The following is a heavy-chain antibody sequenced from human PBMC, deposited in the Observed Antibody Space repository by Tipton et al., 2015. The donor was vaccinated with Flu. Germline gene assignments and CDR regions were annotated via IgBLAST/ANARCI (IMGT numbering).Heavy chain of an antibody. Sequence: QSGAEVKKPGSSVKVSCKASGGTFSSYAISWVRQAPGQGLEWMGGIIPIFGTANYAQKFQGRVTMTTDTSTSTAYMELRSLRSDDTAVYYCARSKNLEWLLYYYYMDVWGKGTTVTVSS. J-gene: IGHJ6*03. CDR3: ARSKNLEWLLYYYYMDV. D-gene: IGHD3-3*01. CDR2: IIPIFGTA. CDR1: GGTFSSYA. V-gene: IGHV1-69*05.